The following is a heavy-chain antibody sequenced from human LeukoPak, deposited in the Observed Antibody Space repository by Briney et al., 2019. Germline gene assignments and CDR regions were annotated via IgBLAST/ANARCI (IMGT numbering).Heavy chain of an antibody. V-gene: IGHV4-34*01. Sequence: PSETLSLTCAVYGGSFSGYYWSWIPQPPGKGLEWIGEIDHSGSTNYNPSLKSRVTISVDTSKNQFSLKLSSVTAADTAVYYCARDAPSGWYLYFDYWGQGTLVTVSS. CDR2: IDHSGST. D-gene: IGHD6-19*01. CDR1: GGSFSGYY. CDR3: ARDAPSGWYLYFDY. J-gene: IGHJ4*02.